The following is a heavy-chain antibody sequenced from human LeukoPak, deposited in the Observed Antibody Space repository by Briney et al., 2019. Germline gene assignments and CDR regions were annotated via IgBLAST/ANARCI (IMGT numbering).Heavy chain of an antibody. Sequence: PGGSLRLSCATSGFTFSSYAMSWVRQAPGKGLEWVSAISGSGGSTYYADSVKGRFTISRDNSKNTLSLQMSSLRAEETAVYYCAKVDSSGWYGGVAFEIWGQGTVVIVSS. CDR3: AKVDSSGWYGGVAFEI. V-gene: IGHV3-23*01. D-gene: IGHD6-19*01. CDR1: GFTFSSYA. CDR2: ISGSGGST. J-gene: IGHJ3*02.